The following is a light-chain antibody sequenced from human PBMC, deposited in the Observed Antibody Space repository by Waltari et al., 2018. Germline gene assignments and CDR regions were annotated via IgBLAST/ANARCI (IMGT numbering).Light chain of an antibody. CDR1: SSDVGNYKL. Sequence: QSALTQPASVSGSPGQSITISCTGTSSDVGNYKLVPWYQQHPGKAPKLMIYAVSKRPSGVSDRFSGSKSGDMASLTISGLQPEDEAEYFCSSYAGSSKGVFGGGTKVTVL. CDR2: AVS. CDR3: SSYAGSSKGV. J-gene: IGLJ2*01. V-gene: IGLV2-23*02.